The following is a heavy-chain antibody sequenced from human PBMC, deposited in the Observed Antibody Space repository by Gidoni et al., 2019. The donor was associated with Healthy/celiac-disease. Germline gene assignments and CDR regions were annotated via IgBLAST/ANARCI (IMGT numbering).Heavy chain of an antibody. J-gene: IGHJ4*02. CDR1: GYSISSVYY. CDR3: ARSYCTNGVCYTGIDY. V-gene: IGHV4-38-2*02. Sequence: QVQLQESGPGLVKPSETLSLPCTVSGYSISSVYYWGWIRQPPGKGLEWIGSIYHSGSTYYNPSLKSRVTISVDTSKNQFSLKLSSVTAADTAVYYCARSYCTNGVCYTGIDYWGQGTLVTVSS. CDR2: IYHSGST. D-gene: IGHD2-8*01.